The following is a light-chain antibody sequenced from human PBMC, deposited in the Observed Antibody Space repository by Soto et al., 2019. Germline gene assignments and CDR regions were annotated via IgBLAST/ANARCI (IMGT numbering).Light chain of an antibody. CDR2: EVN. J-gene: IGLJ2*01. CDR1: SSDVGNYNY. Sequence: QSVLTQPPSASGSTGQSVTISCTGTSSDVGNYNYVSWYQQYPGKAPKLMIYEVNKRPSGVPDRFSGSKSGNTASLTVSGLQAEDEADYYCTSYAAGKNVVFGGGTKLTVL. V-gene: IGLV2-8*01. CDR3: TSYAAGKNVV.